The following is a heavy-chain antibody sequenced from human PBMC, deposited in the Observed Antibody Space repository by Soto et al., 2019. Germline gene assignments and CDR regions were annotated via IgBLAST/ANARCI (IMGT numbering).Heavy chain of an antibody. D-gene: IGHD2-21*02. CDR2: IYQSGST. V-gene: IGHV4-30-2*01. CDR1: GGSISSGGYA. Sequence: SETLSLTCAVSGGSISSGGYAWAWIRQPPGKGLEWVGYIYQSGSTYYNPSLKSRVTIAADRSKNQFSLNLASVTAADTAVYYCARSYSGGDAYFDYWGQGTVVTVSS. CDR3: ARSYSGGDAYFDY. J-gene: IGHJ4*02.